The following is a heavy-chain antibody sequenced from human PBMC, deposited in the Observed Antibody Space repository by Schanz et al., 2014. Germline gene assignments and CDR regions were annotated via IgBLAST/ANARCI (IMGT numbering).Heavy chain of an antibody. D-gene: IGHD3-10*01. J-gene: IGHJ4*02. CDR3: ARAPTRMNMFRGVTYFFDY. CDR1: GYMFDTYG. V-gene: IGHV1-18*04. Sequence: QVRLVQSGAEAREPGASVKVSCKATGYMFDTYGFAWVRQAPGQGLEWMGWISTYNGHTRYGQKFQDRLSLTTDTDTATAHVELRSLRTDDTAVYYCARAPTRMNMFRGVTYFFDYWGQGTLGTVSA. CDR2: ISTYNGHT.